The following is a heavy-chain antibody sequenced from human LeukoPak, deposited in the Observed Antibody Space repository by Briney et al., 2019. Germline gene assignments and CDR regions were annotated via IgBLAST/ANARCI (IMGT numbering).Heavy chain of an antibody. CDR3: AKDAAGATIYPMDY. D-gene: IGHD1-26*01. J-gene: IGHJ4*02. CDR2: ISYDGSNK. Sequence: GGSLRLSCAASGFTFSSYGMHWVRQAPGKGLEWVAVISYDGSNKYYADSVKGRFTISRDNSKNTLYLQMNSLRAEDTAVYYCAKDAAGATIYPMDYWGQGTLVTVSS. CDR1: GFTFSSYG. V-gene: IGHV3-30*18.